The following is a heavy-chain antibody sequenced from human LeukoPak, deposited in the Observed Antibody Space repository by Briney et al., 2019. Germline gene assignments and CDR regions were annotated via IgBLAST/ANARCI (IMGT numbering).Heavy chain of an antibody. J-gene: IGHJ6*03. CDR3: ARVGPPYYYYYMDV. CDR1: GFTFSSYW. CDR2: IKQDGSEK. V-gene: IGHV3-7*01. Sequence: PGGSPRLSCAASGFTFSSYWMTWVRQAPGKGLEWVANIKQDGSEKYSVDSLKGRFTISRDNAKKLLYLQMNSLRVEDTAVYYCARVGPPYYYYYMDVWGKGTTVTVSS.